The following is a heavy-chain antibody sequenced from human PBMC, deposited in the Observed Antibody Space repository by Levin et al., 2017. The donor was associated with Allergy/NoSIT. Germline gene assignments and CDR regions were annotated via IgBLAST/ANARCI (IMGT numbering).Heavy chain of an antibody. V-gene: IGHV3-33*01. CDR3: ARDEAARGNYGMDV. CDR2: IWYDGSNK. Sequence: GGSLRLSCAASGFTFSSYGMHWVRQAPGKGLEWVAVIWYDGSNKYYADSVKGRFTISRDNSKNTLYLQMNSLRAEDTAVYYCARDEAARGNYGMDVWGQGTTVTVSS. CDR1: GFTFSSYG. D-gene: IGHD6-6*01. J-gene: IGHJ6*02.